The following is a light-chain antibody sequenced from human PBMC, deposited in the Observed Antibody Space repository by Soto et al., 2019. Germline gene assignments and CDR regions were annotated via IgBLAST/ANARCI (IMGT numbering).Light chain of an antibody. CDR2: DAS. V-gene: IGKV3-11*01. CDR3: QQRSNWPYT. J-gene: IGKJ2*01. CDR1: QTVSTY. Sequence: EIVLTQSPATLSLSPGERATLSCTASQTVSTYLGWYQQKPGQAPRLLIYDASNRATGIPARFSGSGSGTDFTLTISSLEPEDFAVYYCQQRSNWPYTFGQGTKLEIK.